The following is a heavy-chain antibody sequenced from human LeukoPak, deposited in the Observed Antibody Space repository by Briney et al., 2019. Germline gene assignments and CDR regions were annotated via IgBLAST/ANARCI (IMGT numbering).Heavy chain of an antibody. CDR1: GGSISSYY. Sequence: SETLSLTCTVSGGSISSYYWSWIRQPPGKGLEWIGYIYYSGSTNYNPSLKSRVTISVDTSKNHFTLKLSSVTAADTAVYYCARGMYYYDSIGYDYVNLFDIWGQGTMVTVSS. J-gene: IGHJ3*02. V-gene: IGHV4-59*08. CDR3: ARGMYYYDSIGYDYVNLFDI. D-gene: IGHD3-22*01. CDR2: IYYSGST.